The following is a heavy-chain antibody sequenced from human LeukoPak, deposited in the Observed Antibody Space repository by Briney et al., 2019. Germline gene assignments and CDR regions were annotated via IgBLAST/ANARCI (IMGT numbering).Heavy chain of an antibody. Sequence: PGGSLRLSCAASGFTVNNNYMSWVRQAPGKGLEWVSVLYSGGSTYYTDSVKGRFTVSRDNSKNTLYLQMNSLRAEDTAVYYCAKGIQLWFYFDLWGRGTLVTVSS. CDR2: LYSGGST. CDR1: GFTVNNNY. CDR3: AKGIQLWFYFDL. J-gene: IGHJ2*01. V-gene: IGHV3-66*01. D-gene: IGHD5-18*01.